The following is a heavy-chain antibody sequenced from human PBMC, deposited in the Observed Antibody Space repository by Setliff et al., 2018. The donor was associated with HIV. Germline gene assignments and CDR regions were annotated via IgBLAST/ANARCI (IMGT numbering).Heavy chain of an antibody. CDR1: GGTFSSYA. J-gene: IGHJ6*03. D-gene: IGHD5-12*01. CDR2: IIPIFGTV. Sequence: ASVKVSCKASGGTFSSYAISWVRQAPGQGLEWMGGIIPIFGTVRYAQKFQGRVTITADDSTSTAYMEVSSLRPEDTAVYYCATNPEMATINYYYYYMDVWGKGTTVTVSS. V-gene: IGHV1-69*13. CDR3: ATNPEMATINYYYYYMDV.